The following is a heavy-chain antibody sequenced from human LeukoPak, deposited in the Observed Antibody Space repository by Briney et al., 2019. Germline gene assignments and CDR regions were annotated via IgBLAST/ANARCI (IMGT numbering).Heavy chain of an antibody. CDR3: TTGLEMATIRDY. CDR1: GLTFSNAW. CDR2: IKSKTDGGKT. J-gene: IGHJ4*02. V-gene: IGHV3-15*01. D-gene: IGHD5-24*01. Sequence: GGSLRLSCAASGLTFSNAWMSWVRQAPGKGLEWVGRIKSKTDGGKTDYAEPVKGRFTISRDDSKNTLYLQMNRLKTEDTAVYYCTTGLEMATIRDYWGQGTLVTVSS.